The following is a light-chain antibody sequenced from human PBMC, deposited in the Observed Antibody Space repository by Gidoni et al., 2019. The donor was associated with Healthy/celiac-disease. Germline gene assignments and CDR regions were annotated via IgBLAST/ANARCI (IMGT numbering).Light chain of an antibody. J-gene: IGLJ2*01. Sequence: SYALTQPSSVSVSPGQTARITCSGDVLAKKYARWFQQKPGQAPVLVIYKDSERPSGIPERFSGSSSGTTVTLTISGAQVEDEADYYCYSAADNVVFGGGTKLTVL. CDR2: KDS. V-gene: IGLV3-27*01. CDR1: VLAKKY. CDR3: YSAADNVV.